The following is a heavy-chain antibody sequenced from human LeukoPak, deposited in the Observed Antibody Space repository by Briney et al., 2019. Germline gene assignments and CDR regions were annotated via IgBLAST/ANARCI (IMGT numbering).Heavy chain of an antibody. Sequence: GGSLRLSCAASGFTFSSYAMYWVRQAPGKGLEWVAVISYDGSNKYYADSVKGRFTPSRDNSKNTLFLQMNSLRAEDTAVYYCARDLGYFDWLGYFAYWGQGTLVTVSS. J-gene: IGHJ4*02. V-gene: IGHV3-30-3*01. D-gene: IGHD3-9*01. CDR1: GFTFSSYA. CDR2: ISYDGSNK. CDR3: ARDLGYFDWLGYFAY.